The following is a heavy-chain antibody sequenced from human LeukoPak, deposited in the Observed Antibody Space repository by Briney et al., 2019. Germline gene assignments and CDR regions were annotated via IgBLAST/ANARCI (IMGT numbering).Heavy chain of an antibody. D-gene: IGHD3-10*01. CDR3: ARSSYTSGSSYFDY. CDR1: GFTFSDYY. CDR2: ISSTTSYT. J-gene: IGHJ4*02. V-gene: IGHV3-11*03. Sequence: GGSLRLSCAASGFTFSDYYMSWIRQAPGKGLEWLSYISSTTSYTDYADSVKGRFTISRDNAKNSLYLQMNSLRAGDTAVYYCARSSYTSGSSYFDYWGQGTQVTVSA.